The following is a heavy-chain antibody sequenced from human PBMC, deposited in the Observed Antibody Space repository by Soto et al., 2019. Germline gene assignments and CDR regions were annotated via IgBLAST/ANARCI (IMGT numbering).Heavy chain of an antibody. CDR2: IWYDGSNK. D-gene: IGHD6-19*01. CDR1: GFTFSSYA. J-gene: IGHJ4*02. V-gene: IGHV3-33*06. Sequence: PGGSLRLSCAASGFTFSSYAMHWVRQAPGKGLEWVAVIWYDGSNKYYADSVKGRFTISRDNSKNTLYLQMNSLRAEDTAVYYCAKGFRMAVAPLHFDYWGQGTLVTVSS. CDR3: AKGFRMAVAPLHFDY.